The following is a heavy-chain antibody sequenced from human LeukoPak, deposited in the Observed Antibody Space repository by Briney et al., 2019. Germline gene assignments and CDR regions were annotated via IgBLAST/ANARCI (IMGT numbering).Heavy chain of an antibody. Sequence: GGSLRLSCAASGFTFTNYWMHWVRQAPGKGLEWVSALSASGGTTYYADSVKGRFTTSRDNSKNTLYLQMNSLRAEDTAVYYCAKLPREYCSSTSCPNWFDTWGQGTLVTVSS. V-gene: IGHV3-23*01. CDR2: LSASGGTT. J-gene: IGHJ5*02. CDR3: AKLPREYCSSTSCPNWFDT. CDR1: GFTFTNYW. D-gene: IGHD2-2*01.